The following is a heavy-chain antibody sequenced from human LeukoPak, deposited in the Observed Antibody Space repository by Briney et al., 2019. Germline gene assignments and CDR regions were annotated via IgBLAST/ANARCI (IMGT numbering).Heavy chain of an antibody. CDR3: ARTILRDFEWSSSTNWFDP. CDR2: IYHSGST. Sequence: SETLSLTCAVSGYSISSGYCWGWIRRPPGKGLEWIGTIYHSGSTYYNPSLKSRVTISVDTSKNQFSLKLSSVTAADAAVYYCARTILRDFEWSSSTNWFDPWGQGSLVTVSS. J-gene: IGHJ5*02. V-gene: IGHV4-38-2*01. CDR1: GYSISSGYC. D-gene: IGHD3-9*01.